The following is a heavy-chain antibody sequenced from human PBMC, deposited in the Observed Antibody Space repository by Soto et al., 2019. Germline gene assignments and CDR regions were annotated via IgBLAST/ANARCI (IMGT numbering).Heavy chain of an antibody. J-gene: IGHJ4*02. D-gene: IGHD3-16*01. V-gene: IGHV3-7*03. CDR3: ARSSTLRRSHLDY. CDR1: GFTFSNHW. CDR2: VNQDGSEK. Sequence: PGGSLRLSCAASGFTFSNHWMTWVRQAPGKGLEWVASVNQDGSEKYSVDSAKGRFTISRDNAKNSLYLQMNSLRVEDTALYYCARSSTLRRSHLDYWGQGAVVTVSS.